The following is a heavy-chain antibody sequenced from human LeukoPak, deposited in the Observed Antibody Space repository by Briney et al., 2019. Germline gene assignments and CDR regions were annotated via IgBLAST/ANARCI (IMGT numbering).Heavy chain of an antibody. V-gene: IGHV4-34*01. CDR2: INHSGST. CDR1: GGSFSGYY. J-gene: IGHJ4*02. Sequence: SETLSLTCAVYGGSFSGYYWSSIRQPPGKGLEWIGEINHSGSTNYNPSLKSRVTISVDTSKTQFSLKLSSVTAADTAVYYCARDRLVRLDYWGQGTLVTVSS. CDR3: ARDRLVRLDY. D-gene: IGHD3-16*01.